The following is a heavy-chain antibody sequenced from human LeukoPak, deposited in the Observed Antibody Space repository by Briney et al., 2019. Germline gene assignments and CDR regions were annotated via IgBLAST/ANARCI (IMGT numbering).Heavy chain of an antibody. Sequence: GGSLRLSCAASGFTVSSNYMSWVRQAPGKGLELVSVIYSGGNTYYADSVKGRFTISRDNSKNTLYLQMNSLRAEDTAVYYCAVYSSGWTDYFDYWGQGTLVTVSS. CDR2: IYSGGNT. CDR1: GFTVSSNY. D-gene: IGHD6-19*01. V-gene: IGHV3-53*01. J-gene: IGHJ4*02. CDR3: AVYSSGWTDYFDY.